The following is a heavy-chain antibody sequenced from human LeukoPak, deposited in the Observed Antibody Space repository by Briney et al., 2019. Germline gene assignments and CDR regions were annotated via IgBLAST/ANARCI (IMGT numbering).Heavy chain of an antibody. J-gene: IGHJ4*02. D-gene: IGHD3-22*01. CDR2: IYPGDSDT. Sequence: GESLKISCKGSGYSFTSYWIGWLRQMPGKGLEWMGIIYPGDSDTRYSPSFQGQVTISADKSISTAYLQWSSLKASDTAMYYCARPGYYDSSGYYPFDYWGQGTLATVSS. CDR3: ARPGYYDSSGYYPFDY. CDR1: GYSFTSYW. V-gene: IGHV5-51*01.